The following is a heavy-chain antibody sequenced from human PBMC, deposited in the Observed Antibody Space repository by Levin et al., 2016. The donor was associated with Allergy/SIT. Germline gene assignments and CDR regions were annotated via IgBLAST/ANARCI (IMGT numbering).Heavy chain of an antibody. CDR1: GYTFTDYY. D-gene: IGHD5-24*01. CDR3: ARTRDGYYSWGMDV. Sequence: ASVKVSCKASGYTFTDYYMYWVRQAPGQGLEWMGWINPNSGGTNYAQRFQDRVAMTRDTSISTAYMELNRLTSDDTAIYYCARTRDGYYSWGMDVWGQGTTVTVSS. J-gene: IGHJ6*02. CDR2: INPNSGGT. V-gene: IGHV1-2*02.